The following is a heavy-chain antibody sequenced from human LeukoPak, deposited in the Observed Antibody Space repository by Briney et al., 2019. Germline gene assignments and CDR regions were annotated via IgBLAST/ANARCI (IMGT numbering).Heavy chain of an antibody. Sequence: GGSLRLSCAPSGFTFANACTSWVRPAPGKGLEWGSLISGTGGSTYSADSVKGGVTTSRDNSTSTLYLQNRNLRAQDTDRYYTSKVCEPLVAVHRWGDGFDPWGQGTLVTVSS. CDR1: GFTFANAC. V-gene: IGHV3-23*01. D-gene: IGHD2-15*01. CDR2: ISGTGGST. J-gene: IGHJ5*02. CDR3: SKVCEPLVAVHRWGDGFDP.